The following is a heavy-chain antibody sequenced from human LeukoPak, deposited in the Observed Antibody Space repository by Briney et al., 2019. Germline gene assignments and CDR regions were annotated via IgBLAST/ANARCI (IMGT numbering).Heavy chain of an antibody. V-gene: IGHV1-24*01. Sequence: ASVKVPCKVSGYTLTELSMHWVRQAPGKGLEWVGGFDPEDGETIYAQKFQGRVTMTEDTSTDTAYMELSSLRSEDTGVYYCATLDGGDCSSTSCNMGDYWGQGTLVSVSS. CDR1: GYTLTELS. D-gene: IGHD2-2*01. CDR2: FDPEDGET. CDR3: ATLDGGDCSSTSCNMGDY. J-gene: IGHJ4*02.